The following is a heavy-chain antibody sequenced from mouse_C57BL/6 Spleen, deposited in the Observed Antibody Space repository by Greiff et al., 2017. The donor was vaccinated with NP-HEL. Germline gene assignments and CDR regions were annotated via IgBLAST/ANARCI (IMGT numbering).Heavy chain of an antibody. D-gene: IGHD1-1*01. CDR2: ISSGSSTI. V-gene: IGHV5-17*01. J-gene: IGHJ2*01. Sequence: EVQLVESGGGLVKPGGSLKLSCAASGFTFSDYGMHWVRQAPEKGLEWVAYISSGSSTIYYADTVKGRFTISRDNAKNTLFLQMTSLRSEDTAMYYCAKAIYCYGSSYGFDYWGQGTTLTVSS. CDR1: GFTFSDYG. CDR3: AKAIYCYGSSYGFDY.